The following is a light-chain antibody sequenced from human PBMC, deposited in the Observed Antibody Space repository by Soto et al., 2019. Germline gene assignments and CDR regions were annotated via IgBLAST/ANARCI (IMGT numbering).Light chain of an antibody. J-gene: IGKJ4*01. CDR2: DAS. Sequence: DIQMTQSPSSLSASVGDRVTITCQAGQDISNSLNWYQHKPGKAPKLLIYDASSLETGVPSRFGGSGSGTDFTSTISSLQPEDIATYYCQQYDNVPLTFGGGTKVDIK. V-gene: IGKV1-33*01. CDR3: QQYDNVPLT. CDR1: QDISNS.